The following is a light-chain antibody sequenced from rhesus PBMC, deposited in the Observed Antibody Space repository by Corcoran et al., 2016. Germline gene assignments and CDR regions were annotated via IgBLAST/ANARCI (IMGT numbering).Light chain of an antibody. CDR2: AAS. CDR1: QGISSS. Sequence: DIQMTQSPSSLSASVGDRVTITCRASQGISSSLNWYQQKPGKAPKRLIYAASSLESGVPSMFSGSGSGTDFTLTISSLQPEEFAAYYCLQGYSTPMYSFGQGTKVEIK. V-gene: IGKV1-36*02. J-gene: IGKJ2*01. CDR3: LQGYSTPMYS.